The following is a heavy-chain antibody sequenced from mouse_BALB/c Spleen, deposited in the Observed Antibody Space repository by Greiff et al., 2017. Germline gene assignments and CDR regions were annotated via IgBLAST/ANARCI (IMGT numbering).Heavy chain of an antibody. CDR3: ARTGIREEVGLDY. Sequence: VQLQQSGPELVKPGASVKLSCKASGYTFTSYGINWVKQRPGQGLEWIGYINPYNDCTKYNEKFKDKATLTSDKSSSTAYMELSSLTSEDSAVYYCARTGIREEVGLDYWGQGTTLTVSS. J-gene: IGHJ2*01. V-gene: IGHV1-14*01. D-gene: IGHD1-1*02. CDR1: GYTFTSYG. CDR2: INPYNDCT.